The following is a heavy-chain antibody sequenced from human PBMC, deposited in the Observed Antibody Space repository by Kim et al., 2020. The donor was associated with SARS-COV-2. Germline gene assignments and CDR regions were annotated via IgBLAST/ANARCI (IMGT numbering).Heavy chain of an antibody. D-gene: IGHD7-27*01. V-gene: IGHV4-30-2*05. Sequence: TYYNPSLESRVIISVDKSKSQFSLNLTSVTAADRAVYYCARLGNWGSNFDYWGQGTLVTVSS. J-gene: IGHJ4*02. CDR3: ARLGNWGSNFDY. CDR2: T.